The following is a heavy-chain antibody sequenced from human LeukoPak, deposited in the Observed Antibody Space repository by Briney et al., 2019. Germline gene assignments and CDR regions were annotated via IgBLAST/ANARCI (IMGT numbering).Heavy chain of an antibody. D-gene: IGHD2-2*01. V-gene: IGHV3-33*05. CDR2: IQSNGRNK. CDR3: ARESEGGSGTSCPDY. J-gene: IGHJ4*02. Sequence: GGSLRLSCAASGFIFSSDDMHWVRQAPGKGLEWVAGIQSNGRNKYYVDSVKGRFAISRDNSKSTLYLQVNSLRVEDTALYYCARESEGGSGTSCPDYWGQGTLVTVSS. CDR1: GFIFSSDD.